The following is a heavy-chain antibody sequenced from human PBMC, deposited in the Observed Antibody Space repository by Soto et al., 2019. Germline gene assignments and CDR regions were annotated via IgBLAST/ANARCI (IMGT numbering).Heavy chain of an antibody. CDR2: INAGNGNT. V-gene: IGHV1-3*01. CDR1: GYTFTSYA. Sequence: ASVKVSCKASGYTFTSYAMHWVRQAPGQRLEWMGWINAGNGNTKYSQKFQGRVTITRDTSASTAYMELSSLESADTAVYYCSRDDSDWFFNWGRGTLVTVSS. D-gene: IGHD3-9*01. J-gene: IGHJ4*02. CDR3: SRDDSDWFFN.